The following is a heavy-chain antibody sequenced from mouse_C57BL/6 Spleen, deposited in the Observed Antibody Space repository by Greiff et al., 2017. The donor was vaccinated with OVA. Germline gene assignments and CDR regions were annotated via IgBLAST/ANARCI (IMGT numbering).Heavy chain of an antibody. CDR3: ARERGLRRERSFMDY. CDR1: GFTFSSYA. D-gene: IGHD2-4*01. CDR2: ISDGGSYT. J-gene: IGHJ4*01. V-gene: IGHV5-4*01. Sequence: EVKLMESGGGLVKPGGSLKLSCAASGFTFSSYAMSWVRQTPEKRLEWVATISDGGSYTYYPDNVKGRFPISRDNAKNNLYLQMSHLKSEDTAMYYCARERGLRRERSFMDYWGQGTSVTVSS.